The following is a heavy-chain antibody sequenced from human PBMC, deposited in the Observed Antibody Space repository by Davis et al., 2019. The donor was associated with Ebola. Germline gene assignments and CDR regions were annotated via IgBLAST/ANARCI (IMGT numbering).Heavy chain of an antibody. D-gene: IGHD3-22*01. CDR2: INPNSDGT. CDR3: ARGYYYDSSGYYPFYAFDI. CDR1: GYTFTGYY. V-gene: IGHV1-2*06. Sequence: AASVKVSCKASGYTFTGYYMHWVRQAPGQGLEWMGRINPNSDGTNYAQKFQGRVTMTRDTSISTAYMELSRLRSDDTAVYYCARGYYYDSSGYYPFYAFDIWGQGTMVTVS. J-gene: IGHJ3*02.